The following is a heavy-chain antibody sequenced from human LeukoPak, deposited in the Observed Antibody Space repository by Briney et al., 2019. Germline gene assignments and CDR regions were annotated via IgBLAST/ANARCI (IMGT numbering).Heavy chain of an antibody. Sequence: ASVKVSCKVSGYTLTELSMHWVRQAPGKGLEWMGGFDPEDGETIYAQKFQGRVTMTRDTSTSTVYMELSSLRSEDTAVYYCARDRTGRVADHIFDYWGQGTLVTVSS. V-gene: IGHV1-24*01. CDR2: FDPEDGET. CDR1: GYTLTELS. D-gene: IGHD2-8*02. CDR3: ARDRTGRVADHIFDY. J-gene: IGHJ4*02.